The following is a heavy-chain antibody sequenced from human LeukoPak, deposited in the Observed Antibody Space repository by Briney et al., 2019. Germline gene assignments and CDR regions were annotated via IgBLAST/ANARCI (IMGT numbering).Heavy chain of an antibody. V-gene: IGHV1-58*02. Sequence: SVKVSCRASGFTFTSSAMQWVRQARGQRLEWIGWIVVGSGNTNYAQKFQERVTITRDMSTSTAYMELSSLRSEDTAVYYCAGSSSSWSFDYWGQGTLVTVSS. J-gene: IGHJ4*02. D-gene: IGHD6-13*01. CDR3: AGSSSSWSFDY. CDR1: GFTFTSSA. CDR2: IVVGSGNT.